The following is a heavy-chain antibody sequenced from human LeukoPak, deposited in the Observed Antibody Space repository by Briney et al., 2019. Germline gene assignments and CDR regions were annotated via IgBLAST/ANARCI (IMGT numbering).Heavy chain of an antibody. V-gene: IGHV1-46*01. CDR2: INPSGGST. Sequence: ASVKVSCKASGYTFTSYYMHWVRQAPGQGLEWMGIINPSGGSTSYAQKFQGRVTMTIDTSTSTAYMELRSLKPDDTAVYYCATPGGGELNAYYDYWGQGTLVTVSS. J-gene: IGHJ4*02. D-gene: IGHD1-7*01. CDR3: ATPGGGELNAYYDY. CDR1: GYTFTSYY.